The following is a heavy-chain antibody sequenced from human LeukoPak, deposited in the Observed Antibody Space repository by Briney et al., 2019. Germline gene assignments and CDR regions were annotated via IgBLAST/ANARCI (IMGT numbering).Heavy chain of an antibody. CDR2: IYSGGST. Sequence: GGSLRLSCAASGFRFDDYAMSWVRQAPGKGLEWVSVIYSGGSTYYADSVKGRFTISRDNSKNTLYLQMNSLRAEDTAVYYCAREIAVASSYYFDYWGQGTLVTVSS. V-gene: IGHV3-53*01. CDR3: AREIAVASSYYFDY. D-gene: IGHD6-19*01. J-gene: IGHJ4*02. CDR1: GFRFDDYA.